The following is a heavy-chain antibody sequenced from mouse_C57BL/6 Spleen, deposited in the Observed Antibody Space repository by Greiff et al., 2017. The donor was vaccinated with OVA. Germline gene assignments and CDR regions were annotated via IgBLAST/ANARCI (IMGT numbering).Heavy chain of an antibody. J-gene: IGHJ4*01. CDR1: GYSITSGYY. Sequence: EVHLVESGPGLVKPSQSLSLTCSVTGYSITSGYYWNWIRQFPGNKLEWMGYISYDGSNNYNPSLKNRISITRDTSKNQFFLKLNSVTTEDTATYYCARGVTVYYAMDYWGQGTSVTVSS. V-gene: IGHV3-6*01. CDR2: ISYDGSN. CDR3: ARGVTVYYAMDY. D-gene: IGHD2-3*01.